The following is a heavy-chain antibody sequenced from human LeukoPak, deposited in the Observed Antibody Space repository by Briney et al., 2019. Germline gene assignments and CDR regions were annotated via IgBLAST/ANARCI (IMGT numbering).Heavy chain of an antibody. J-gene: IGHJ4*02. V-gene: IGHV1-2*02. CDR2: INPNSGGT. CDR1: GYTFTGYY. Sequence: GASVKVSCKASGYTFTGYYMHWVRQAPGQGLEWMGWINPNSGGTNYAQKFQGRVTMTRDTSISTAYMELSRLRSDDTAVYYCARASTITTPHSGWSDYWGQGTLVTGSS. D-gene: IGHD5/OR15-5a*01. CDR3: ARASTITTPHSGWSDY.